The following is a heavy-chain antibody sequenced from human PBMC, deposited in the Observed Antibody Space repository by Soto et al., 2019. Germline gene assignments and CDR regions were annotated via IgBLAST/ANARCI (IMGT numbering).Heavy chain of an antibody. J-gene: IGHJ4*02. CDR2: ISYDGSNK. Sequence: ESGGGVVQPGRSLRLSCAASGFTFSSYGMHWVRQAPGKGLEWVAVISYDGSNKYYADSVKGRFTISRDNSKNTLYLQMNSLRAEDTAVYYCAKERGPYSSGWYPYYWGQGTLVTVSS. D-gene: IGHD6-19*01. CDR3: AKERGPYSSGWYPYY. V-gene: IGHV3-30*18. CDR1: GFTFSSYG.